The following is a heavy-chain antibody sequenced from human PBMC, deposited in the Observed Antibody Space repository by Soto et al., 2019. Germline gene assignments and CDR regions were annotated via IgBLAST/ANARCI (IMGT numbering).Heavy chain of an antibody. CDR3: ATQPNDYSNYGEAYYYYGMDV. CDR1: GYSISSGYY. J-gene: IGHJ6*02. D-gene: IGHD4-4*01. Sequence: TLSLTCAVSGYSISSGYYWGWIRQPPGKGLEWIGSIYHSGSTYYNPSLKSRVTISVDTSKNQFSLKLSSVTAADTAVYDCATQPNDYSNYGEAYYYYGMDVWGQGTTVTVSS. CDR2: IYHSGST. V-gene: IGHV4-38-2*01.